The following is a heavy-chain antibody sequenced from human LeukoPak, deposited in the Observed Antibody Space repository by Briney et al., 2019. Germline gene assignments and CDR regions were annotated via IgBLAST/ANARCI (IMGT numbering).Heavy chain of an antibody. CDR1: GYTFTSYD. J-gene: IGHJ6*03. D-gene: IGHD6-13*01. CDR3: TIAAAGTGYYYYYYYMDV. Sequence: GASVKVSCKASGYTFTSYDINWVRQATGQGLEWMGWMNPNSGNTGYAQKFQGRVTITRNTSISTAYMELSSLRSEDTAVYYCTIAAAGTGYYYYYYYMDVWGKGTTVTVSS. V-gene: IGHV1-8*03. CDR2: MNPNSGNT.